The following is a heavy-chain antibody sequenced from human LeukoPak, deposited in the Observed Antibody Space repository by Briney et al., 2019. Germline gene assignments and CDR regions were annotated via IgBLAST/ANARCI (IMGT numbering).Heavy chain of an antibody. Sequence: KPSEILSLTCTVSGASISNYYWSWIRQPAGKGLEWIGRVFTSGSTNYNPSFRSRVTISVDKSKNQLSLKLTSVTAADTAVYYCAGRDYWGQGTLVTVSS. CDR1: GASISNYY. J-gene: IGHJ4*02. V-gene: IGHV4-4*07. CDR2: VFTSGST. CDR3: AGRDY.